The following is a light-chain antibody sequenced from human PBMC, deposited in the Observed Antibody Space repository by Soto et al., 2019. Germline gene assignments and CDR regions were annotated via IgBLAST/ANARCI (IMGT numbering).Light chain of an antibody. J-gene: IGKJ4*01. CDR3: QQRYSTPLT. CDR1: QSISSY. Sequence: DIPITQSPSSLLASVGDRVTFTWRASQSISSYLNWYQQKPGKAPKLLIYAASSLQSGVPSRFSGSGSGTDFTLTISSLQPEDGATYYGQQRYSTPLTFGGGTKVDIK. V-gene: IGKV1-39*01. CDR2: AAS.